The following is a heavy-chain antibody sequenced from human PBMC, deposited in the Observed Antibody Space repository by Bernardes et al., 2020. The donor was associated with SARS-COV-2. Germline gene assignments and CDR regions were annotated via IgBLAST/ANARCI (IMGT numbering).Heavy chain of an antibody. CDR2: MYYGGST. V-gene: IGHV4-39*07. CDR3: ARETGGYPPLYFYGMDV. CDR1: GGSISSSGYY. Sequence: SETLSLTCTVSGGSISSSGYYWGWIRQPPGKGLEWIGYMYYGGSTYYNPSLKRRVTISVDMSKNQFSLKLSSVTAADTAVYYCARETGGYPPLYFYGMDVWGQGTTVTVSS. D-gene: IGHD2-15*01. J-gene: IGHJ6*02.